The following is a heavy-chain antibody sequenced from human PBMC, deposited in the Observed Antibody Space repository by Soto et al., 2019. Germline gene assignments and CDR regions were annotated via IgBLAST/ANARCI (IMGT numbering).Heavy chain of an antibody. V-gene: IGHV1-69*01. D-gene: IGHD3-10*01. CDR1: GGTFSSYA. Sequence: QVPLVQSGAEVKKPGSSVTVSCKASGGTFSSYAIHWVRQAPGQGLEWMGGIIPMYGPAKYAQRFQGRVTITADESTTTVYMELTSLTSQDTAVYHCARDTSMVRGVIDNWFDPWGHGTLVTVSS. CDR3: ARDTSMVRGVIDNWFDP. CDR2: IIPMYGPA. J-gene: IGHJ5*02.